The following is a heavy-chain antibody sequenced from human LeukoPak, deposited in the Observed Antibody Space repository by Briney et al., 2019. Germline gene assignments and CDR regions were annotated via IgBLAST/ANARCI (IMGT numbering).Heavy chain of an antibody. J-gene: IGHJ5*02. V-gene: IGHV3-9*01. Sequence: SLRLSCAASGFTFDDYAMHWVRQAPGKGLEWVSGISWNSGSIGYADSVKGRFTISRDNAKNSLYLQMNSLRAEDTALYYCAIEFNDSSGYYIDLWGQET. D-gene: IGHD3-22*01. CDR3: AIEFNDSSGYYIDL. CDR1: GFTFDDYA. CDR2: ISWNSGSI.